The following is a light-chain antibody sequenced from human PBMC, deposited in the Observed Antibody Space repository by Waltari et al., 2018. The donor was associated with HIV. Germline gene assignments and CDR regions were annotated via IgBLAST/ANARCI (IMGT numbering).Light chain of an antibody. CDR2: DTS. Sequence: ELVLTQSPAILSLSPGERATLSCRASQSVGNYLAWYQHKPGQAPRLRIYDTSNRATGIPARFSGSGSGTDYTLSISSLEPEDCSVYYCQQRRNWPLTFGGGTKVDIK. V-gene: IGKV3-11*01. CDR3: QQRRNWPLT. CDR1: QSVGNY. J-gene: IGKJ4*01.